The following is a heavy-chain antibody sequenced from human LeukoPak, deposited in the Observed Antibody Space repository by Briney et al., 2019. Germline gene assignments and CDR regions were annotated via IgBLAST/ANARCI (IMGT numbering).Heavy chain of an antibody. CDR3: ARAAYYYDSSGYHHDAFDI. J-gene: IGHJ3*02. Sequence: SQTLSLTCTVSGGSISSGSYYWSWIRQPAGKGLEWIGRIYTGGSTNYNPSLKSRVTISVDTSKNQFSLKLSSVTAADTAVYYCARAAYYYDSSGYHHDAFDIWGQGTMVTVSS. CDR2: IYTGGST. V-gene: IGHV4-61*02. D-gene: IGHD3-22*01. CDR1: GGSISSGSYY.